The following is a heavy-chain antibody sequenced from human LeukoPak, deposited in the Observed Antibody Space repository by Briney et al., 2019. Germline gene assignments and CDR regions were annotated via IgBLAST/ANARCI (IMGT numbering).Heavy chain of an antibody. CDR1: GGSISSDYYY. CDR3: ARDGSGYGFFDY. Sequence: SQTLSLTCTVSGGSISSDYYYWSWIRQPTGKGLEWIGYIYYSGNTYYNPSLKSRVTISVDTSKNQFSLKLSSVTAADTAVYYCARDGSGYGFFDYWGQGTLVTVS. J-gene: IGHJ4*02. V-gene: IGHV4-30-4*01. D-gene: IGHD5-12*01. CDR2: IYYSGNT.